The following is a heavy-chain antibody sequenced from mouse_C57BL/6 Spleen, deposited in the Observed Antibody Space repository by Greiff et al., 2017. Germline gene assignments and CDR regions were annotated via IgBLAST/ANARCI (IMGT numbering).Heavy chain of an antibody. Sequence: QVHVKQSGAELVRPGASVTLSCKASGYTFTDYEMHWVKQTPVHGLEWIGAIDPETGGTAYNQKFKGKAILTADKSSSTAYMELRSLTSEDSAVYYCTRSVAGLDYYAMDYWGQGTSVTVSS. V-gene: IGHV1-15*01. CDR2: IDPETGGT. CDR1: GYTFTDYE. D-gene: IGHD2-2*01. J-gene: IGHJ4*01. CDR3: TRSVAGLDYYAMDY.